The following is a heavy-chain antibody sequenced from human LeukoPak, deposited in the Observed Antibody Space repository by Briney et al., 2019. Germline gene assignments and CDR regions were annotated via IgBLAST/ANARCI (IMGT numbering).Heavy chain of an antibody. D-gene: IGHD1-7*01. CDR2: IYYSGST. V-gene: IGHV4-59*01. CDR1: GGSISSYY. J-gene: IGHJ4*02. Sequence: PSETLSLTCTVSGGSISSYYWSWIRQPPGKGLEWIGYIYYSGSTNYNPSPKSRVTISVDTSKNQFSLKLSSVTAADTAVYYCARGGTRFYFDYWGQGTLVTVSS. CDR3: ARGGTRFYFDY.